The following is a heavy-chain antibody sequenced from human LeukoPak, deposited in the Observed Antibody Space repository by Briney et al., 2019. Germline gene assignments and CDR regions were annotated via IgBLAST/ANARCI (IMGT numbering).Heavy chain of an antibody. J-gene: IGHJ4*02. CDR3: ARQATPSLPERDTSAYNPFDF. D-gene: IGHD3-22*01. CDR1: GGSFSGYY. CDR2: INHSGST. Sequence: SETLSLTCAVYGGSFSGYYWSWIRQPPGKGLEWIGEINHSGSTNYNPSLTSRVTISVDTSKNQFSLKLSSVTAADTAVYYCARQATPSLPERDTSAYNPFDFRGQGILVTVSS. V-gene: IGHV4-34*01.